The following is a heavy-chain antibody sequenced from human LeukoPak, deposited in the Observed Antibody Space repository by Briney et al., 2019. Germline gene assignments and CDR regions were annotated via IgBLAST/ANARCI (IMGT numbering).Heavy chain of an antibody. CDR3: AKDPLIKGYTSGWCENNYPYMDV. V-gene: IGHV3-30*02. D-gene: IGHD6-19*01. J-gene: IGHJ6*03. CDR1: GFTPSNDA. Sequence: GCLRPSCAPAGFTPSNDAARCVSRPPKGLREWVTFILSDGSKKYYADSVKGRITIYRGNSDNTVSLQMHSLTAEDTAIYYCAKDPLIKGYTSGWCENNYPYMDVRVSGTTVALSS. CDR2: ILSDGSKK.